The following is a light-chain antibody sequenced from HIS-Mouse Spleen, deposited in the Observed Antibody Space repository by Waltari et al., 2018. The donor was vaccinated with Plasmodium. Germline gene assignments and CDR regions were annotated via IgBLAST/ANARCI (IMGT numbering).Light chain of an antibody. Sequence: SYVLTQPPSVSVAPGQTARITCGGNNIGSKSVHWYQQKPGQAPVLVVYDDSDRPSGRPERFSGSNSGNTATRTISRVEAGDEADYYCQVWDSSSDHPVFGGGTKLTVL. CDR1: NIGSKS. CDR3: QVWDSSSDHPV. V-gene: IGLV3-21*02. CDR2: DDS. J-gene: IGLJ2*01.